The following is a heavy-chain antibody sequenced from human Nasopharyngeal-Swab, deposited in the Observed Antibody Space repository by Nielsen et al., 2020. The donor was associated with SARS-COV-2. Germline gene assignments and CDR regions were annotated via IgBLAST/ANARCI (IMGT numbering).Heavy chain of an antibody. V-gene: IGHV3-23*01. Sequence: WIRQPPGKGLECVSDLSASGGNTHYADSVKGRFTISRDNSKNTLYLQMNSLRAEDTAIYYCARDSEKKSYYDSSGSLDAFDIWGRGTTVTVSS. CDR3: ARDSEKKSYYDSSGSLDAFDI. CDR2: LSASGGNT. J-gene: IGHJ3*02. D-gene: IGHD3-22*01.